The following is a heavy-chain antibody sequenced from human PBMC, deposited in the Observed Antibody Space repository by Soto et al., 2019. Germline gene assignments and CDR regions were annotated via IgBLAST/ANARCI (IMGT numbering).Heavy chain of an antibody. CDR3: TRRQFYYFGLDV. Sequence: PGGSLRLSCAASGFSFSCSAIQWVRQSPGKGLEWVGRIRTDANTYATAYAASVTGRFTISRDDSRNTAYLQMNSLKTEDTAVYFCTRRQFYYFGLDVWGQGTTVTVSS. D-gene: IGHD6-19*01. V-gene: IGHV3-73*01. CDR1: GFSFSCSA. J-gene: IGHJ6*02. CDR2: IRTDANTYAT.